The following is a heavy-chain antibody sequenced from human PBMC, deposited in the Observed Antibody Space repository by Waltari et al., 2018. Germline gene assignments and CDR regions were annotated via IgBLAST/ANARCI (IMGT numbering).Heavy chain of an antibody. CDR1: GLTFSVHG. CDR3: ARILLGVRLLRPH. Sequence: EVKLVASGVGLVQPWGSLSYSVVIYGLTFSVHGMNWVRQAPGKGLEWLSDISGGSHNIYYADSVKGRFTVSRDNAKDSLFLQMESLRAEDTAVYYCARILLGVRLLRPHWGQGTLVTVSS. V-gene: IGHV3-48*01. D-gene: IGHD2-15*01. CDR2: ISGGSHNI. J-gene: IGHJ4*02.